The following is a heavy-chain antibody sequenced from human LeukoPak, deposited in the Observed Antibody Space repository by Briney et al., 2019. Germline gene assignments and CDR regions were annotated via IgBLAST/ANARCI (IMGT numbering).Heavy chain of an antibody. V-gene: IGHV1-69*04. CDR2: IIPILGIA. J-gene: IGHJ2*01. CDR3: SLATITQWYFDL. Sequence: GASVKASCKASGGTFSSYAISWVRQAPGQGLEWMGRIIPILGIANYAQKFQGRVTITADKSTSTAYMELSSLRSEDTAVYYCSLATITQWYFDLWGRGTLVTVSS. D-gene: IGHD5-24*01. CDR1: GGTFSSYA.